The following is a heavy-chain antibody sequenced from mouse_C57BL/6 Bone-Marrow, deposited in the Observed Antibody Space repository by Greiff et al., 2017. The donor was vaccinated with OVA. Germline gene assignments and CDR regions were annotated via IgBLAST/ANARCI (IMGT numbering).Heavy chain of an antibody. J-gene: IGHJ1*03. D-gene: IGHD1-1*01. CDR3: ARGDYYGRRDFDV. CDR1: GYTFTSYW. Sequence: VQLQQPGAELVKPGASVKMSCKASGYTFTSYWITWVKQRPGQGLEWIGDIYPGSGSTNYNEKFKSKATLTVDTSSSTAYMQLSSLTSEDSAVYYCARGDYYGRRDFDVWGTGTTVTVSS. V-gene: IGHV1-55*01. CDR2: IYPGSGST.